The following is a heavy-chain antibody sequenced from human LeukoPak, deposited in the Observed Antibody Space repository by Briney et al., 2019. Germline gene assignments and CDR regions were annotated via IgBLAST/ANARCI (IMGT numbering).Heavy chain of an antibody. Sequence: GGSLRLSCAASGFTFSSSAMSWVRQAPGKGLEWVSAISGSGDYTYYADSVKGRFTISRDNSKSTLYLQMNSLRVEDTAISYCARHPRPGRWLGFLHWGQGTLVTVSS. CDR1: GFTFSSSA. V-gene: IGHV3-23*01. D-gene: IGHD6-19*01. CDR3: ARHPRPGRWLGFLH. J-gene: IGHJ1*01. CDR2: ISGSGDYT.